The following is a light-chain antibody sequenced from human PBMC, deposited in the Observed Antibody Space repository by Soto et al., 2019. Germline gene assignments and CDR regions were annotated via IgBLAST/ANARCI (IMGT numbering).Light chain of an antibody. CDR2: DAS. CDR1: QSISSW. J-gene: IGKJ2*01. V-gene: IGKV1-5*01. Sequence: DIQMTQSPSTLSASVGDRVTITCRASQSISSWLAWYQQKPGKAPKVLIYDASSLKSGVPSRFSGSGSGTEFTLTISSLQPDDFATYYCHQYNSYSTFGQGTTLEIK. CDR3: HQYNSYST.